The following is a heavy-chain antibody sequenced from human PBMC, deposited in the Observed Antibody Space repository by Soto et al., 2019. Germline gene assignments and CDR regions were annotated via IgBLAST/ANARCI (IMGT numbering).Heavy chain of an antibody. CDR2: IWYDGSNK. CDR1: GFTFSSYG. J-gene: IGHJ4*02. CDR3: ARDFCSGGSCYWDY. Sequence: QVQLVESGGGVVQPGRSLRLSCAASGFTFSSYGMHWVRQAPGKGLEWVAVIWYDGSNKYYADSVKGRFTISRDNSKNKLYLQMNSLRAEDTAVYYCARDFCSGGSCYWDYWGQGTLVTVAS. D-gene: IGHD2-15*01. V-gene: IGHV3-33*01.